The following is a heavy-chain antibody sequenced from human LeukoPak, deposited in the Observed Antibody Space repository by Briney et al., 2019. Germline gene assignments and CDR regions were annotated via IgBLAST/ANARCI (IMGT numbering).Heavy chain of an antibody. J-gene: IGHJ6*02. CDR2: IIPILGIA. D-gene: IGHD2-2*03. CDR3: ARGMDYYYGMDV. V-gene: IGHV1-69*04. Sequence: SVKVSCKASGGTFSSYAISWVRQAPGQGLEWMGRIIPILGIANYAQKFQGRVTITADKSTSTAYMELSSLRPEDTAVYYCARGMDYYYGMDVWGQGTTVTVSS. CDR1: GGTFSSYA.